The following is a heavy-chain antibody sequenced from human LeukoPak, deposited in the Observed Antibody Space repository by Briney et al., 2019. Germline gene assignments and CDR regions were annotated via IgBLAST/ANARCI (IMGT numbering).Heavy chain of an antibody. CDR1: GFTFSRYG. V-gene: IGHV3-30*18. Sequence: GGSLRLSCAASGFTFSRYGMHWVRQAPGKGLEWVAVISYDGSNKYYADSVKGRFTISRDNSKNTLYLQMNSLRAEDTAVYYCAKADDKYGSGSLDYWGQGTLVTVSS. J-gene: IGHJ4*02. CDR3: AKADDKYGSGSLDY. CDR2: ISYDGSNK. D-gene: IGHD3-10*01.